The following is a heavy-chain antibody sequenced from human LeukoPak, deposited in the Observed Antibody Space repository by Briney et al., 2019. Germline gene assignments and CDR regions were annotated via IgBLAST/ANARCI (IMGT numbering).Heavy chain of an antibody. V-gene: IGHV5-51*01. CDR1: GYSFTSYW. Sequence: GEXLKISLKGSGYSFTSYWSGWVRQMPGKGVEWRGIIYPGDSDTRYSPSFQGEVTISAEKYINNSYLQWRSMKASDTALYYCASRKKGMATAGFDYWGQGTLVTVSS. CDR3: ASRKKGMATAGFDY. D-gene: IGHD5-24*01. J-gene: IGHJ4*02. CDR2: IYPGDSDT.